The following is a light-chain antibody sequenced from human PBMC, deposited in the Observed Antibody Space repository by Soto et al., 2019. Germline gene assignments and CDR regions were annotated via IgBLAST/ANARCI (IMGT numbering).Light chain of an antibody. V-gene: IGKV3-11*01. J-gene: IGKJ2*01. Sequence: TLSLSPGERATLSCRASQSVSSYLAWYQQKPGQAPRLLIYDASNRATGIPARFSGSGSGTDFTLTISSLEPEDFAVYYCQQRSNPYTFGQGTKVDIK. CDR2: DAS. CDR1: QSVSSY. CDR3: QQRSNPYT.